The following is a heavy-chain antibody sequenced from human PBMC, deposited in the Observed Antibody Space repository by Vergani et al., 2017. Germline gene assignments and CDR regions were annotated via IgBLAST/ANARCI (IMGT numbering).Heavy chain of an antibody. CDR1: GFTFSSYS. CDR3: ARVRGYYYGGYDY. J-gene: IGHJ4*02. CDR2: ISSSSSYI. Sequence: EVQLVESGGGLVQPGGSLRLSCAASGFTFSSYSMNWVRQAPGKGLEWVSSISSSSSYIYYADSVKGRFTISRDNAKNSLYLQMNSLRAEDTAVYYCARVRGYYYGGYDYWGQGTLVTVSS. V-gene: IGHV3-21*01. D-gene: IGHD3-22*01.